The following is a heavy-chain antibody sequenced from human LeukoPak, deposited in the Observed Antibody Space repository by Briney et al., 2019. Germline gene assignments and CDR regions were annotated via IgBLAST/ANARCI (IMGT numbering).Heavy chain of an antibody. V-gene: IGHV1-2*02. J-gene: IGHJ1*01. CDR1: GYTFTGYY. CDR3: ASSGEATVTDAEYFQH. CDR2: INPNSGGT. Sequence: GASVKVSCKASGYTFTGYYMHWVRQAPGQGLEWMGWINPNSGGTNYAQKFQGRVTMTRDTSISTAYMELSRLRSDDTAVYYCASSGEATVTDAEYFQHWGQGTLVTVSS. D-gene: IGHD4-17*01.